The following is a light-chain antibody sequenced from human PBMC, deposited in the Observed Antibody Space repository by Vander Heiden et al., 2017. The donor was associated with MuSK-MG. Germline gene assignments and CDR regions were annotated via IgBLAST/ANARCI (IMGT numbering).Light chain of an antibody. CDR3: QVWDSSGDHAV. CDR1: NIETKS. V-gene: IGLV3-21*04. Sequence: SYVLTQPPSASVAPGKTARITCGGDNIETKSVHWYQQRPGQAPVLVISYDTDRPSVIPERFSGSNSGNTATLSISRVEAGDEADYYCQVWDSSGDHAVFGGGTQLTVL. J-gene: IGLJ7*01. CDR2: YDT.